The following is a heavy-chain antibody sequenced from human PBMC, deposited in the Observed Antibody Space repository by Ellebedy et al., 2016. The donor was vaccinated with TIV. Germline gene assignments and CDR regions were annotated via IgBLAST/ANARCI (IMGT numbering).Heavy chain of an antibody. J-gene: IGHJ1*01. D-gene: IGHD6-13*01. CDR3: ASLGYSSSWYDFQH. CDR2: ISSSSSYI. V-gene: IGHV3-21*01. Sequence: GESLKISXAASGFTFSSYSMNWVRQAPGKGLEWVSSISSSSSYIYYADSVKGRFTISRDNAKNSLYLQMNSLRAEDTAVYYCASLGYSSSWYDFQHWGQGTLVTVSS. CDR1: GFTFSSYS.